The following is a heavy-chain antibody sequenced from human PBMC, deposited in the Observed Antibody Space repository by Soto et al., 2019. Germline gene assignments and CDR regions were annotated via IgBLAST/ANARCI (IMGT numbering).Heavy chain of an antibody. CDR1: GGSLSPSNW. Sequence: SETLSLTWAVSGGSLSPSNWRICVRLPPGKGLEWIGEIYHSGSTNYNPSLKSRVTISVDKSKNQFSLKLSSVTAADTAVYYCARVKASGVNFDYWGQGTLVTVS. CDR2: IYHSGST. V-gene: IGHV4-4*02. J-gene: IGHJ4*02. CDR3: ARVKASGVNFDY. D-gene: IGHD3-10*01.